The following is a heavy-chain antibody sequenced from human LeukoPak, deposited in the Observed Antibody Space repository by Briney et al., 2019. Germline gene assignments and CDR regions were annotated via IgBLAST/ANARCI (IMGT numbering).Heavy chain of an antibody. J-gene: IGHJ3*02. CDR2: ISSSSSTI. CDR1: GFTFSSYS. Sequence: GGSLRLSCAASGFTFSSYSMNWVRQAPGKGLEWVSYISSSSSTIYYADSVKGRFTISRDNAKNSLYLQMNSLRAEDTAVYYCARSRELLRGGGGAFDIWGQGTMVTVSS. V-gene: IGHV3-48*01. CDR3: ARSRELLRGGGGAFDI. D-gene: IGHD1-26*01.